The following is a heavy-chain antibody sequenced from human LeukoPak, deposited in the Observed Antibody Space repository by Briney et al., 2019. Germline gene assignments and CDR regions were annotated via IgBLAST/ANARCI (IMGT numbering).Heavy chain of an antibody. J-gene: IGHJ4*02. CDR1: GFTFSTYW. Sequence: GGSLRLSCAASGFTFSTYWMYWVRQAPGKGLEWVANIKQDGSHKYYVDSVKGRFTISRDKAKNSLYVQMNSLRVEDTAVYYCVREEGYWGQGTLVTVSS. CDR2: IKQDGSHK. CDR3: VREEGY. V-gene: IGHV3-7*01.